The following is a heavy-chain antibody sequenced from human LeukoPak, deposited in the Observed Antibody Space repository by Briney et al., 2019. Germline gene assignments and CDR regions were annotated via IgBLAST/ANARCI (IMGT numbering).Heavy chain of an antibody. CDR2: INPDSGGT. Sequence: ASVKVSCKASGYTFTGYYIHWVRQAPGQALEWMAWINPDSGGTSYAQKFQGRVTVTRGTSISTAYMVLSRLRSDDTAVYYCTRGPIVTSDWGQGTLVTVSS. D-gene: IGHD3-10*01. J-gene: IGHJ4*02. CDR1: GYTFTGYY. CDR3: TRGPIVTSD. V-gene: IGHV1-2*02.